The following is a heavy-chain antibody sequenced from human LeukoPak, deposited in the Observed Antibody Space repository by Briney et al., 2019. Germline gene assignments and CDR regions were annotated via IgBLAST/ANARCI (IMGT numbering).Heavy chain of an antibody. D-gene: IGHD3-22*01. Sequence: GSLRLSCVASGFKVSSNYMSWVRPAPGKGPEWLSVIYRGGTTYYAGSVKGRFTISRDDSKNTLYLQMNSLRAEDTAVYYCARDYYYDDSGQPVRLDYWGQGTLVTVSS. CDR3: ARDYYYDDSGQPVRLDY. V-gene: IGHV3-66*01. CDR2: IYRGGTT. CDR1: GFKVSSNY. J-gene: IGHJ4*02.